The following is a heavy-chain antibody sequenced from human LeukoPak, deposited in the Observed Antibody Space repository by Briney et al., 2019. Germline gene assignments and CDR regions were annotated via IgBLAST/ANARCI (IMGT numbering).Heavy chain of an antibody. CDR3: ARDDPYYDILTEHYGMDV. V-gene: IGHV4-59*01. CDR2: IYYSGST. J-gene: IGHJ6*04. CDR1: GGSISSYY. Sequence: SETLSLTCTVSGGSISSYYWRWIRQPPGKGLEWIGYIYYSGSTNYNPSLKSRVTISVDTSKNQYSLKLSSVTDAETAVYYCARDDPYYDILTEHYGMDVWGKGTTVTVSS. D-gene: IGHD3-9*01.